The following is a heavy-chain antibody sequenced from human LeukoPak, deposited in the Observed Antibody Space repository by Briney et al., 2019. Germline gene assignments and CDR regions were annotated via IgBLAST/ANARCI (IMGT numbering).Heavy chain of an antibody. V-gene: IGHV3-23*01. CDR1: GFTFSSYA. CDR3: AKDSEVVPAAQFDC. CDR2: ISGSGGST. D-gene: IGHD2-2*01. Sequence: GGSLRLYCAASGFTFSSYAMSWVRQAPGKGLEWVSAISGSGGSTYYADSVKGRFTISRDNSKNTLYLQMNSLRAEDTAVYYCAKDSEVVPAAQFDCWGPGTLVTVSS. J-gene: IGHJ4*02.